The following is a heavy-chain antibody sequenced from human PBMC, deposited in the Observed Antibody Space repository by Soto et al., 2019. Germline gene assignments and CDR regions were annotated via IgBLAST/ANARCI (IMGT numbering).Heavy chain of an antibody. CDR3: AKDRGTIVVEGFTYYYHYGMDV. D-gene: IGHD2-2*01. CDR2: ISYDGSNK. Sequence: PGGSLRLSCAASGFTFSSYGMHWVRQAPGKGLEWVAVISYDGSNKYYADSVKGRFTISRDNSKNTLYLQMNSLRAEDTAVYYCAKDRGTIVVEGFTYYYHYGMDVWGQGTTVTVSS. CDR1: GFTFSSYG. J-gene: IGHJ6*02. V-gene: IGHV3-30*18.